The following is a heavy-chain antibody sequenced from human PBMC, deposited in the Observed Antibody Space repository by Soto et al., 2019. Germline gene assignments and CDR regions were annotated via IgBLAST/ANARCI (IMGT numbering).Heavy chain of an antibody. CDR2: IYYTGTA. CDR3: ARDRSNWNLYYYGVDV. J-gene: IGHJ6*01. CDR1: GGSVNSGSYY. V-gene: IGHV4-61*01. D-gene: IGHD1-20*01. Sequence: QVQLQESGPGLVKPSETLSLTCNVSGGSVNSGSYYWSWIRQPPGKGLEWIGYIYYTGTANYNPSLKSRVTISVDTSKNQYSLRLSSVTAADTAVYYCARDRSNWNLYYYGVDVWGQGTTVTVSS.